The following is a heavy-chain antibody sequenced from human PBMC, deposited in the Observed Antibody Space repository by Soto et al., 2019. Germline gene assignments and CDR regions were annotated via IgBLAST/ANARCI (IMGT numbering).Heavy chain of an antibody. D-gene: IGHD2-15*01. CDR3: ARQGGSKGIRAFDI. CDR1: GGSISSYY. Sequence: PSETLSLTCTVPGGSISSYYWSWIRQPPGKGLEWIGYIYYSGSTNYNPSLKSRVTISVDTSKNQFSLKLSSVTAADTAVYYCARQGGSKGIRAFDIWGQGTMVT. V-gene: IGHV4-59*08. J-gene: IGHJ3*02. CDR2: IYYSGST.